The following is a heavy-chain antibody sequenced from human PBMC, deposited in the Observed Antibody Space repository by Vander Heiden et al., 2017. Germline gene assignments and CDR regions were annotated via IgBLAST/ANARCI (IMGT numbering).Heavy chain of an antibody. J-gene: IGHJ4*02. CDR3: AKARLGGDYRPFDY. CDR2: ISGSGDRT. V-gene: IGHV3-23*01. Sequence: EVQLLDSGGGLLHPGGSLRLSCAASGFTFSSYAMSWVRQAAGKGLECVSRISGSGDRTYYADAATGRFTISRDNSRNTLYLQMNSLRADDTAIYYCAKARLGGDYRPFDYWGQGTLVTVSS. CDR1: GFTFSSYA. D-gene: IGHD4-17*01.